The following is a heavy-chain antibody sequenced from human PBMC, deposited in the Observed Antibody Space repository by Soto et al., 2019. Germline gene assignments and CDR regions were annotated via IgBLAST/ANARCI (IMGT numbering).Heavy chain of an antibody. D-gene: IGHD6-19*01. CDR1: GGSISSGDYY. J-gene: IGHJ4*02. V-gene: IGHV4-30-4*01. CDR3: VRVFRNSLKAVVDY. CDR2: IYYSGST. Sequence: PSETLSLTCTVSGGSISSGDYYWTWIRQPPGKGLEYIGYIYYSGSTYYTSSLQSRVTMSMDTSKNQFSLRLTSVTAADTAVYYCVRVFRNSLKAVVDYWGQGALVTVSS.